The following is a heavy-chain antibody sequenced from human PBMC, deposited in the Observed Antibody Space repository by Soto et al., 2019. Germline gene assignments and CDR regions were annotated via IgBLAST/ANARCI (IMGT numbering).Heavy chain of an antibody. CDR1: GGSFSGYY. Sequence: QVQLQQWGAGLLKPSETLSLTCAVYGGSFSGYYWSWIRQTPGKGLEWIGEINHSGSTNYNPCLKRRVTISVDTSKNQFSLKLSSVTAADTAVYYCATREQWLRGFDYWGQGTLVTVSS. V-gene: IGHV4-34*01. CDR2: INHSGST. D-gene: IGHD6-19*01. CDR3: ATREQWLRGFDY. J-gene: IGHJ4*02.